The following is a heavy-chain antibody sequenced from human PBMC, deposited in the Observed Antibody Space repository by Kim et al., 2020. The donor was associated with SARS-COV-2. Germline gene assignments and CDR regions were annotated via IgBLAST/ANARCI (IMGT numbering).Heavy chain of an antibody. V-gene: IGHV3-49*03. D-gene: IGHD6-6*01. Sequence: GGSLRLSCTASGFTFGDYAMSWFRQAPGKGLEWVGCIRSNANGGTTAYAASVKGRFTISRDDSKSIAYLQMNRLKTEDTAVYYCTRVGRQPVLVYYCYYDMEVWGQEATVTDSS. CDR2: IRSNANGGTT. CDR1: GFTFGDYA. CDR3: TRVGRQPVLVYYCYYDMEV. J-gene: IGHJ6*01.